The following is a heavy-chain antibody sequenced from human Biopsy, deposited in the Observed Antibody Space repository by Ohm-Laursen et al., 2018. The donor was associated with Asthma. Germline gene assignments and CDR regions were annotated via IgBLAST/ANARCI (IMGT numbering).Heavy chain of an antibody. D-gene: IGHD3-22*01. CDR1: GGSIISSSW. Sequence: SETLSLTCTVSGGSIISSSWWSWVRQTPGKGLEWIGEIYHSGPTNYNPSLKSRVTMSVDKSKNQFSLKLTSVTAADTAVYFCARRWRSYDSSNYYLDQWGQGALVTVSS. J-gene: IGHJ4*02. V-gene: IGHV4-4*02. CDR3: ARRWRSYDSSNYYLDQ. CDR2: IYHSGPT.